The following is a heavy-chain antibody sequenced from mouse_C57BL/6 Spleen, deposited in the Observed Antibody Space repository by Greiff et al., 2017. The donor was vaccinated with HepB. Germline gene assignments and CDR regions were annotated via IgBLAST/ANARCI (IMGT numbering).Heavy chain of an antibody. V-gene: IGHV1-81*01. Sequence: QVQLQQSGAELARPGASVKLSCKASGYTFTSYGISWVKQSTGQGLEWIGEIYPRSGNTFYNEKFKGKATLTADKSSSTAYRELRSRTSEDSAVYFCARKMDGDYAMDYWGQGTSVTVSS. D-gene: IGHD2-3*01. CDR3: ARKMDGDYAMDY. CDR1: GYTFTSYG. J-gene: IGHJ4*01. CDR2: IYPRSGNT.